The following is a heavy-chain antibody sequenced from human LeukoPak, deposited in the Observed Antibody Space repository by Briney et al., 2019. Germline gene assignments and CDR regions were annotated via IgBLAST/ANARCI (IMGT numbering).Heavy chain of an antibody. V-gene: IGHV4-34*01. Sequence: SETLSLTCAVYGGSFSGDYWSWIRQPPGKGLEWIGEINHSGSTNYNPSLKSRVTISVDTSKNQFSLKLSSVTAADTAVYYCARAGYYDFWSGYYTGDWFDPWGQRTLVTVSS. J-gene: IGHJ5*02. D-gene: IGHD3-3*01. CDR3: ARAGYYDFWSGYYTGDWFDP. CDR1: GGSFSGDY. CDR2: INHSGST.